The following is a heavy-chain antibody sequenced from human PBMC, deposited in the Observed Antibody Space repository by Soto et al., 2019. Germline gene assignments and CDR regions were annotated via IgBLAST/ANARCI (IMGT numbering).Heavy chain of an antibody. CDR1: GDSVSSKSTS. CDR2: TYYRSKWYT. D-gene: IGHD2-21*02. CDR3: ERKRGILLTAEIDS. J-gene: IGHJ4*02. V-gene: IGHV6-1*01. Sequence: SQTLSLTCAVSGDSVSSKSTSWNWIRQSPSRGLEWLGRTYYRSKWYTEYAGSVESRITINPDTSNNQFSLQLTSVTPDDTDVYYCERKRGILLTAEIDSWGQGTLVTVSS.